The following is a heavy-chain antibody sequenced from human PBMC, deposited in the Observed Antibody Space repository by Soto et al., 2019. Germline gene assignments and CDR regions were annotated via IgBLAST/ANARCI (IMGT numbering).Heavy chain of an antibody. CDR2: IIPILGIA. D-gene: IGHD2-15*01. J-gene: IGHJ6*02. V-gene: IGHV1-69*02. CDR1: GGTFSSYT. Sequence: QVQLVQSGAEVKKPGSSVKVSCKASGGTFSSYTISWVRQAPGQGLEWMGRIIPILGIANYAQKFQGRVTITADKSTSTAYMELSSLGSEYTAVYYCASGVVVVAATVDYYYYYGMDVWGQGTTVTVSS. CDR3: ASGVVVVAATVDYYYYYGMDV.